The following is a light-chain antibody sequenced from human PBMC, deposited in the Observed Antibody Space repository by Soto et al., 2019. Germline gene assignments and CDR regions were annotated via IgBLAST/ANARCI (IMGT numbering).Light chain of an antibody. J-gene: IGLJ1*01. Sequence: QSALTQPASVSGSPGQSITISCTGTSSDVGGYNYVSWYQQHPGKAPKLMIYDVNNRPSGVSDRFSGSKSGNTASLTISGLQAYDEADYFGSSYTSSNTLYVLGAGTKLTVL. CDR2: DVN. CDR3: SSYTSSNTLYV. V-gene: IGLV2-14*01. CDR1: SSDVGGYNY.